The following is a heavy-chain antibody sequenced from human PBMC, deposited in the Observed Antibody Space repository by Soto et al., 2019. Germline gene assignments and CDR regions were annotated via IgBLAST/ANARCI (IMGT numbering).Heavy chain of an antibody. CDR3: ARQDIGATSDY. CDR1: GGSFSCYY. CDR2: INHSGST. J-gene: IGHJ4*02. D-gene: IGHD5-12*01. Sequence: QVQLQQWGAGLLKPSVTLSLTCAVYGGSFSCYYWSWLRQPPGKGLEWIGEINHSGSTNYNPSIKRLVTISVDTSKNHFSLKLSSVSAADTAVYYCARQDIGATSDYWGQGTLVTVCS. V-gene: IGHV4-34*01.